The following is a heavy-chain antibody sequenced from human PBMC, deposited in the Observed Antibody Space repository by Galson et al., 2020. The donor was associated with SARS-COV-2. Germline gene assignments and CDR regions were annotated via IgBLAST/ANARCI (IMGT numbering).Heavy chain of an antibody. CDR2: IKSKTDGGTT. Sequence: TGGSLRLSCAASGFTFSNAWMSWVRQAPGKGLEWVGRIKSKTDGGTTDYAAPVKGRFTISRDDSKNTLYLQMNSLKTEDTAVYYCTTGHVEMATIPYWGQGSLVTVSS. V-gene: IGHV3-15*01. D-gene: IGHD5-12*01. CDR1: GFTFSNAW. CDR3: TTGHVEMATIPY. J-gene: IGHJ4*02.